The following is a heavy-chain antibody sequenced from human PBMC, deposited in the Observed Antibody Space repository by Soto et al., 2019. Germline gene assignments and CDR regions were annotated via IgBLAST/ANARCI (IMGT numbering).Heavy chain of an antibody. CDR2: ISSSSSTI. Sequence: GGSLRLSCAASGFTFSSYSMNWVRQAPGKGLEWVSYISSSSSTIYYADSVKGRFTISRDNSKNTLYLQMNSLRAEDTAVYYCARDRSSWSGWDYYYYYGMDVWGQGTTVTVSS. CDR1: GFTFSSYS. V-gene: IGHV3-48*01. D-gene: IGHD3-3*01. J-gene: IGHJ6*02. CDR3: ARDRSSWSGWDYYYYYGMDV.